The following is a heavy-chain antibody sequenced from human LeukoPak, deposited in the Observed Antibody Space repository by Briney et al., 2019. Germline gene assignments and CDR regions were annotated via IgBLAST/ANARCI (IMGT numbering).Heavy chain of an antibody. CDR2: IYSGGST. Sequence: GGSLRLSCAASGFTVSNKYMSWVRQAPGRGLEWVSVIYSGGSTYYADSVKGRFSISRDKSKNTLYLQMNSLRAEDTAVYYCARSDYYYGSGSPDGLDYWGQGTLVTVSS. D-gene: IGHD3-10*01. V-gene: IGHV3-66*01. CDR1: GFTVSNKY. CDR3: ARSDYYYGSGSPDGLDY. J-gene: IGHJ4*02.